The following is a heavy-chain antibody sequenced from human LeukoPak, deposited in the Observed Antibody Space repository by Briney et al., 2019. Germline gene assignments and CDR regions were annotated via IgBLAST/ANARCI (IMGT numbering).Heavy chain of an antibody. D-gene: IGHD5-12*01. CDR3: ARAMDGYSGYAAPMDV. Sequence: ETSQTLSLTCTVSGGSISSGSYYWSWIRQPAGKGLEWIGRVYSSGITNYNPSLNSRVTISLDTSREQFSLKLTSVTAADTAVYYCARAMDGYSGYAAPMDVWGKGTTVTVSS. J-gene: IGHJ6*03. CDR1: GGSISSGSYY. CDR2: VYSSGIT. V-gene: IGHV4-61*02.